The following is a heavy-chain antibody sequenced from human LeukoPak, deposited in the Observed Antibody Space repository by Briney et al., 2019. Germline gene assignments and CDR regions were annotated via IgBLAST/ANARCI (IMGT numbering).Heavy chain of an antibody. V-gene: IGHV1-2*02. CDR3: ARDRFTTVTLNY. CDR1: GYTFTCYY. D-gene: IGHD4-17*01. Sequence: ASVKVSCKASGYTFTCYYMHWVRQAPGQGLEWMGWSNPNSGGTNYAQKFQGRVTMTRDTSISTAYMELSRLRSDDTAVYYCARDRFTTVTLNYWGQGTLVTVSS. CDR2: SNPNSGGT. J-gene: IGHJ4*02.